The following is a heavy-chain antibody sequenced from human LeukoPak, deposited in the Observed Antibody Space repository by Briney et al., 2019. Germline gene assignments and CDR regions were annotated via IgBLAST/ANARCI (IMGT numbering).Heavy chain of an antibody. V-gene: IGHV3-21*01. CDR2: ISSSSSYI. J-gene: IGHJ5*02. CDR1: GFTFSSYI. D-gene: IGHD6-19*01. Sequence: GGSLRLSCAASGFTFSSYIMNWVRQAPGKGLEWVSSISSSSSYIYYADSVKGRFTISRDNAKNSLYLQMNSLRAEDTAVYYCARTIGIAVAATWGQGTLVTVSS. CDR3: ARTIGIAVAAT.